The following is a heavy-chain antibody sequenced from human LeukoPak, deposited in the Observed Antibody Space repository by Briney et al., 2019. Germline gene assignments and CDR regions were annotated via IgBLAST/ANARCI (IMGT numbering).Heavy chain of an antibody. Sequence: SETLSLTCAVSGGSISSRNWWSWVRQPPGKGLEWIAEIHHSGSTNYNPSLKSRVTISVDKSKNQFSLKLSSVTAADTAAYYCARIRGFGADYYYYYMDVWGKGTTVTVSS. CDR3: ARIRGFGADYYYYYMDV. D-gene: IGHD3-10*01. J-gene: IGHJ6*03. CDR2: IHHSGST. CDR1: GGSISSRNW. V-gene: IGHV4-4*02.